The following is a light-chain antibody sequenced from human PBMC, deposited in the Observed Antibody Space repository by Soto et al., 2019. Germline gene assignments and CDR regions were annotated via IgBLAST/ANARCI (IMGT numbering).Light chain of an antibody. J-gene: IGKJ1*01. V-gene: IGKV1-5*01. Sequence: DIHMTQSPSTLSASVLDIVTVSFLASQSVTRRLAWYQQRPGEAPKILIWDGTTLHRGVSSRFSGSDSGTEFTLTISSLQPDDFALYYCHQRKSWPRTFGQGTKVDI. CDR3: HQRKSWPRT. CDR2: DGT. CDR1: QSVTRR.